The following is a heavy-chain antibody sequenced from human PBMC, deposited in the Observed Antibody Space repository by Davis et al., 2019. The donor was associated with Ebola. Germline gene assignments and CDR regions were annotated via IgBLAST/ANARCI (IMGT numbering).Heavy chain of an antibody. J-gene: IGHJ6*04. Sequence: PGGSLRLSCAASGFTFSTYSMNWVRQAGKGLEWVSSISSSGYYIYYADSLKGRFTISRDNAKNSLYLQMNSLRAEDTAVYYCARGHSSGWPHYYYGMDVWGKGTTVTVSS. V-gene: IGHV3-21*01. CDR2: ISSSGYYI. CDR1: GFTFSTYS. CDR3: ARGHSSGWPHYYYGMDV. D-gene: IGHD6-19*01.